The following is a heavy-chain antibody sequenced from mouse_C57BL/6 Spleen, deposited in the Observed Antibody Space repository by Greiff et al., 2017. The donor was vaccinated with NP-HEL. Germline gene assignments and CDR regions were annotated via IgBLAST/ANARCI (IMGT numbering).Heavy chain of an antibody. CDR1: GYAFSSSW. CDR2: IYPGDGDT. Sequence: VQLQQSGPELVKPGASVKISCKASGYAFSSSWMNWVKQRPGKGLEWIGRIYPGDGDTNYNQKFKGKATLTVDTSSSTAYMQLSSLTSEDSAVYYCARRQLRLRGFAYWGQGTLVTVSA. V-gene: IGHV1-82*01. J-gene: IGHJ3*01. CDR3: ARRQLRLRGFAY. D-gene: IGHD3-2*02.